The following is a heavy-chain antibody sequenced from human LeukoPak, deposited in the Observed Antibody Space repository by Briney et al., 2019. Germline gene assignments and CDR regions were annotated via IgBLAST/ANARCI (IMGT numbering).Heavy chain of an antibody. D-gene: IGHD1-26*01. J-gene: IGHJ6*02. CDR2: MNPNSGNT. CDR1: GYTFTSYD. Sequence: ASVKVSCKASGYTFTSYDITWVRQATGQGLEWMGWMNPNSGNTGYAQKFQGRVTMTRNTSISTAYMELSSLRSEDTAVYYCARGQLPIYYYYYYYGMDVWGQGTTVTVSS. V-gene: IGHV1-8*01. CDR3: ARGQLPIYYYYYYYGMDV.